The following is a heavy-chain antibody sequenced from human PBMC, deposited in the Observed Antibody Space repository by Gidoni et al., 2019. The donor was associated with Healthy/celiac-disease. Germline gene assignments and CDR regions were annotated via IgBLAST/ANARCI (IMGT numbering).Heavy chain of an antibody. CDR3: ARDSLLAMAPGAFDI. Sequence: QVQLVESGGGVVQPGRSLILSCAASGFTFSSYALHWVRQAPGKGLEWVAVISDDGSNKYYADSGKGRFTIARDNSKNTRYLQMNSLRAEDTAVYYCARDSLLAMAPGAFDIWGQGTMVTVSS. CDR2: ISDDGSNK. D-gene: IGHD2-15*01. V-gene: IGHV3-30-3*01. CDR1: GFTFSSYA. J-gene: IGHJ3*02.